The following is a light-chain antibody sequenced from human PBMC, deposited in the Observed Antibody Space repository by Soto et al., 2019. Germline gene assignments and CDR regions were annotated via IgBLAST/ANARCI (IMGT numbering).Light chain of an antibody. Sequence: EIVLTQSPGTLSFSPGERATLSCRASQSVDSNYLAWYQQKPGQAPRLLIYGASSRATGIPDRFSGSGSGTDFTLTISRLEPEDFAVYYCQQYGSSPRTFGQGTKVDIK. CDR1: QSVDSNY. J-gene: IGKJ1*01. V-gene: IGKV3-20*01. CDR3: QQYGSSPRT. CDR2: GAS.